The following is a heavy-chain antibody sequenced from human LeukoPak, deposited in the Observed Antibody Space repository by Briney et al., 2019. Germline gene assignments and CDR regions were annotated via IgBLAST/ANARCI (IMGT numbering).Heavy chain of an antibody. CDR1: GGSLSYYY. CDR2: IYNGGST. CDR3: ARGGDYGDYSNSFDY. J-gene: IGHJ4*02. D-gene: IGHD4-17*01. Sequence: SETLSLTCTVSGGSLSYYYWSWVRQPPGKGLEWIGYIYNGGSTNYNPSLKSRISISIDTSKNQFSLSLSSVTAADTAVYYCARGGDYGDYSNSFDYWGQGTLVTVSS. V-gene: IGHV4-59*08.